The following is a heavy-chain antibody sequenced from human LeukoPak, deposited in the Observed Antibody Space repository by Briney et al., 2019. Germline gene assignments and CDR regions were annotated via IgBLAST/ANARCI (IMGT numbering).Heavy chain of an antibody. Sequence: ASVKVFCKASGYTFSNYYIHWVRQAPGQGLEWMGVNNPSGGRTTYAQKFQGRVTMTRDTSTSTAYMDLSSLRSDDTAVYYCSRELGGSYLDYWGQGTLVTVSS. V-gene: IGHV1-46*01. J-gene: IGHJ4*02. D-gene: IGHD1-26*01. CDR2: NNPSGGRT. CDR3: SRELGGSYLDY. CDR1: GYTFSNYY.